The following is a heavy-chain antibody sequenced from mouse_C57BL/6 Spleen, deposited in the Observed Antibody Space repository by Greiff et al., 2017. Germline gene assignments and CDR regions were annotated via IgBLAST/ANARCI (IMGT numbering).Heavy chain of an antibody. CDR1: GYSFTSYY. D-gene: IGHD1-1*01. V-gene: IGHV1-66*01. J-gene: IGHJ4*01. CDR3: ARGIYYGSSSYYYAMDY. CDR2: IYPGSGNT. Sequence: VKVVESGPELVKPGASVKISCKASGYSFTSYYIHWVKQRPGQGLEWIGWIYPGSGNTKYNEKFKGKATLTADTSSSTAYMQLSSLTSEDSAVYYCARGIYYGSSSYYYAMDYWGQGTSVTVSS.